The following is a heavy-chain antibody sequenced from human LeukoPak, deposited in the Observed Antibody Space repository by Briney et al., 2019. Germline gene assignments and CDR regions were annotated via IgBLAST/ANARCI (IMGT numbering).Heavy chain of an antibody. J-gene: IGHJ6*03. CDR1: GYTFTSYD. V-gene: IGHV1-8*01. Sequence: ASVKVSCKASGYTFTSYDINWVRQATGQGLEWMGWMNPNSGNTGYAQKFQGRVTMTRNTSISTAYMELSSLRSEDTAVYYCARRSLRYSSSWYRRNYYYYMDVWGKGTTVTISS. CDR2: MNPNSGNT. CDR3: ARRSLRYSSSWYRRNYYYYMDV. D-gene: IGHD6-13*01.